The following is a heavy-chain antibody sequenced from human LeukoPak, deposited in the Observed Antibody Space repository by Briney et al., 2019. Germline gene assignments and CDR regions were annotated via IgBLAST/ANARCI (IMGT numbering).Heavy chain of an antibody. J-gene: IGHJ4*02. Sequence: ASVKVSCKVSGYSFTSNYIHWVRQAPGQGLEWMGMIYPGDGSTSYAQRFQDRVTVTRDTSTSTVHMELSGLRSEDTAVYYCARDQEGFDYWGQGTLVTVSS. V-gene: IGHV1-46*01. CDR1: GYSFTSNY. CDR3: ARDQEGFDY. CDR2: IYPGDGST.